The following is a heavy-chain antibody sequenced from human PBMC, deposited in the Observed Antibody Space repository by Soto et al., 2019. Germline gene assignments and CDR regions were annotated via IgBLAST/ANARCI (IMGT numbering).Heavy chain of an antibody. D-gene: IGHD6-19*01. V-gene: IGHV3-30-3*01. CDR3: ASDRFGYSSGWRYFDY. CDR2: ISYDGSNK. CDR1: GFTFSSYA. J-gene: IGHJ4*02. Sequence: QVQLVESGGGVVQPGRCLRISCAASGFTFSSYAMHWVRQAPGKGLEWVAVISYDGSNKYYADSVKGRFTISRDNSKNTLYLQMNSLRAEDTAVYYCASDRFGYSSGWRYFDYWGQGTLVTVSS.